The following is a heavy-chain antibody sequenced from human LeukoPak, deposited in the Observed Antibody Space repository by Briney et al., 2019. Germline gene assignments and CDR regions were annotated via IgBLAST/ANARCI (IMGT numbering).Heavy chain of an antibody. Sequence: ASVKVSCKASGYTFTSNYMHWVRQAPGQGLEWMGVIAPSSGTTSYAQKFQGRVTMTRDTSTSTLYMELSSPTSEDTAVYYCARASGSSAVPFDYWGQGTLVTVSS. CDR2: IAPSSGTT. V-gene: IGHV1-46*01. CDR3: ARASGSSAVPFDY. J-gene: IGHJ4*02. CDR1: GYTFTSNY. D-gene: IGHD3-10*01.